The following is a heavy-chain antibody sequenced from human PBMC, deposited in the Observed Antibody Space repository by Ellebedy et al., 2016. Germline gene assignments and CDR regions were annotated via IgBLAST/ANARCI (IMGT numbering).Heavy chain of an antibody. Sequence: GESLKISCKGSGYSFTSYWIGWVRQMPGKGLEWMGIIYPGDSDTRYSPSFQGQVTISADKSISTAYLQWSSLKASDTAMYYCARHLKYDYVWGSYPLTPYYYGMDVWGQGTTVTVSS. CDR3: ARHLKYDYVWGSYPLTPYYYGMDV. CDR2: IYPGDSDT. CDR1: GYSFTSYW. V-gene: IGHV5-51*01. D-gene: IGHD3-16*02. J-gene: IGHJ6*02.